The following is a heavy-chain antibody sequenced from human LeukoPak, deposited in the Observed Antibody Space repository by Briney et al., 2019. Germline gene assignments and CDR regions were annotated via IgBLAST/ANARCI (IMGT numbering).Heavy chain of an antibody. V-gene: IGHV1-2*02. Sequence: ASVKVSCKASGYTFTDYYIHWVRQAPGQGLEWMGWINPNSGGTNYAQKFQGRVTVTRDTSISTAYMELSRLRSDDTAVYYCARLRTMINDAFDIWGQGTMVTVSS. J-gene: IGHJ3*02. D-gene: IGHD3-22*01. CDR2: INPNSGGT. CDR3: ARLRTMINDAFDI. CDR1: GYTFTDYY.